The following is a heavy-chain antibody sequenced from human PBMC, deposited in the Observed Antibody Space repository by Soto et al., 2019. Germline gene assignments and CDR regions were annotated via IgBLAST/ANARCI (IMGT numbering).Heavy chain of an antibody. D-gene: IGHD6-19*01. CDR3: AKDGTRIAVAEPLGY. CDR1: GFTFSSYA. J-gene: IGHJ4*02. Sequence: GGSLRLSCAASGFTFSSYAMHWVRQAPGKGLEYVSAISGSGGSTYYADSVKGRFTISRDNSKNTLFLQMNSLRAEDTAVYYCAKDGTRIAVAEPLGYWGQGTLVTVSS. V-gene: IGHV3-64D*06. CDR2: ISGSGGST.